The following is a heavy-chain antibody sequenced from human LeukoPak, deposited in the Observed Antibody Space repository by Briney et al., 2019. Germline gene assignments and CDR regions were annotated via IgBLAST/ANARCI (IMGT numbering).Heavy chain of an antibody. V-gene: IGHV3-30*04. Sequence: GGSLRLSCAASGFTFSSYAVHWVRQAPGKGLEWVAVISYDGSNKYYADSVKGRFTISRDNSKNTLYLQMNSLRAEDTAVYYCARAIWFGELFDWFDPWGKGTLVTVSS. J-gene: IGHJ5*02. D-gene: IGHD3-10*01. CDR2: ISYDGSNK. CDR3: ARAIWFGELFDWFDP. CDR1: GFTFSSYA.